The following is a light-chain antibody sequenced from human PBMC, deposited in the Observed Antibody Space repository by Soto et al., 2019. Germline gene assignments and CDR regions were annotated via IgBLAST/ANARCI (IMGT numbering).Light chain of an antibody. CDR1: SSNIGNNA. Sequence: QPVLTQPPSVSAAPRQRVTISCSGSSSNIGNNAVNWYQQLPGKAPKLLIYYDDLLPSGVSDRFSGSKSGTSASLAISGLQSEDEADYYCAAWDDSLKGVFGGGTQLTVL. CDR3: AAWDDSLKGV. CDR2: YDD. J-gene: IGLJ7*01. V-gene: IGLV1-36*01.